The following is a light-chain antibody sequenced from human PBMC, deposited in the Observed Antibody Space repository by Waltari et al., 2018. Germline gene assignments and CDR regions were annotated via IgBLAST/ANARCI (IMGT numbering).Light chain of an antibody. V-gene: IGLV1-44*01. CDR3: AVWDDSLNGPV. CDR1: SPNLGSNT. CDR2: SNN. Sequence: QSVLTQPPSASGTPGQRVTISCSGRSPNLGSNTVNWYQQPPGTAPKLPIYSNNHRPSGVADRVSASKSGTSSSLASSGLQSEDEADYYCAVWDDSLNGPVFGGGTKLTVL. J-gene: IGLJ2*01.